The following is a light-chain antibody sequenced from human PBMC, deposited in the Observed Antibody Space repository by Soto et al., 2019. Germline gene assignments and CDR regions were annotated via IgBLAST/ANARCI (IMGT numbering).Light chain of an antibody. CDR3: QQYAGSPRT. J-gene: IGKJ1*01. V-gene: IGKV3-20*01. Sequence: DIVLTQSPGTLSLSPVERATLSCKASQSIRGGYLAWYLLQPGQAPRLLIYSASRRATGIPDRFTGSGSGTDFTLTINRVEPEDFAVYFCQQYAGSPRTFGQGTKVDIK. CDR2: SAS. CDR1: QSIRGGY.